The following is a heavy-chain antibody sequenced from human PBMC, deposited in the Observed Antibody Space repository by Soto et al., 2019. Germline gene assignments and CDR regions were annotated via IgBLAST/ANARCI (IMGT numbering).Heavy chain of an antibody. D-gene: IGHD2-15*01. Sequence: PSETMSLTCTVSGGSITSSTYYRGWIRQPPGKGLEWIGSIYYYGITYYNPSLKSRVTVSVDTSKNQFSLKLSSATAADTAVYFCARHCSGGSCAPGWGQGTLVTVSS. V-gene: IGHV4-39*01. CDR2: IYYYGIT. CDR1: GGSITSSTYY. CDR3: ARHCSGGSCAPG. J-gene: IGHJ4*02.